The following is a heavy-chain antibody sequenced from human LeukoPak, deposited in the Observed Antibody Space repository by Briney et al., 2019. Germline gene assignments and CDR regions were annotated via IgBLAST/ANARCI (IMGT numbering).Heavy chain of an antibody. J-gene: IGHJ4*02. D-gene: IGHD3-3*01. CDR3: ARSYDFWSGIGYDHAQHTY. CDR2: INPSGGST. CDR1: GYTFTGYY. Sequence: GASVKVSCKASGYTFTGYYMHWVRQAPGQGLEWMGIINPSGGSTNYAQKFQGRVTITADESTSTAYMELSSLRSEDTAVYYCARSYDFWSGIGYDHAQHTYWGQGTLVTVSS. V-gene: IGHV1-46*01.